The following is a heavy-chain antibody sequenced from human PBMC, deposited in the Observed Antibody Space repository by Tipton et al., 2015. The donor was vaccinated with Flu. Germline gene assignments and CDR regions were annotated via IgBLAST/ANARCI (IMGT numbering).Heavy chain of an antibody. J-gene: IGHJ4*02. Sequence: GSLRLSCAASGFAVSSHHMIWVRQAPGKGLEWVSFLQNSGDAYYADSVKGRFTISRDNAKNSLYLQLNSLRAEDTALYYCATLTGDDYWGQGDLVTVSS. CDR2: LQNSGDA. CDR1: GFAVSSHH. D-gene: IGHD7-27*01. CDR3: ATLTGDDY. V-gene: IGHV3-53*01.